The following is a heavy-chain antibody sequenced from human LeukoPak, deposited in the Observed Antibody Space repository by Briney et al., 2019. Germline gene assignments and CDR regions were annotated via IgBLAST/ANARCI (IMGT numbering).Heavy chain of an antibody. CDR2: IKRDGSEK. CDR3: ARLGPASSGWPESFDY. CDR1: GFTFSSYG. V-gene: IGHV3-7*03. J-gene: IGHJ4*02. D-gene: IGHD6-19*01. Sequence: GGSLRLSCAASGFTFSSYGMNWVRQAPGKGLEWVANIKRDGSEKYYVDSVKGRFTISRDNAKNSLDLQMNSLRVEDTAVYYCARLGPASSGWPESFDYWGQGTLVTVSS.